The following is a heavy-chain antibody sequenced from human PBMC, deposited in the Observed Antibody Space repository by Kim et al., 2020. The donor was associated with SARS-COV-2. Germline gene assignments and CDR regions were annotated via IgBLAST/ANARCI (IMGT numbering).Heavy chain of an antibody. CDR2: INHSGRT. CDR1: GGSFSGYY. V-gene: IGHV4-34*01. Sequence: SETLSLTCAVYGGSFSGYYWSWIRQPPGKGLEWIGEINHSGRTNYNPSLTSRVTISVDTSKNQFSLKLTSVTAADTAVYYCARRLSNTSGWGSNYCDLWGQGVLVTVSS. D-gene: IGHD3-10*01. J-gene: IGHJ4*02. CDR3: ARRLSNTSGWGSNYCDL.